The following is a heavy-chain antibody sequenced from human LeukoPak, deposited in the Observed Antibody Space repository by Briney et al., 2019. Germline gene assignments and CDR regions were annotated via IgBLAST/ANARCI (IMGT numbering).Heavy chain of an antibody. V-gene: IGHV4-31*03. CDR3: ARDYFDSSGFFYRHAFDV. D-gene: IGHD3-22*01. Sequence: PSQTLSLTCTVSGDSISSGGYYWTWIRQHPGKGLEWIGYIYNTGSAYYNPSLKSRVAISVDTSNNQFSLKLSSVTAADTAVYFCARDYFDSSGFFYRHAFDVWGQGTMVTVSS. J-gene: IGHJ3*01. CDR1: GDSISSGGYY. CDR2: IYNTGSA.